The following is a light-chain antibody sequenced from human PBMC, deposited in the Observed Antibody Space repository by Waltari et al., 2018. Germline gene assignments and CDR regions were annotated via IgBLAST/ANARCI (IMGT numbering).Light chain of an antibody. J-gene: IGLJ3*02. CDR3: SLYTSSSTWV. CDR2: EVS. V-gene: IGLV2-18*01. CDR1: SSDVGSYNR. Sequence: QSALTQPPSVSGSPGQSVTISCTGTSSDVGSYNRVHWYQQPPGTAPKLMIYEVSNRPSGDPDRFSGSKSGNTASLTISGLQAEDEADYYCSLYTSSSTWVFGGGTKLTVL.